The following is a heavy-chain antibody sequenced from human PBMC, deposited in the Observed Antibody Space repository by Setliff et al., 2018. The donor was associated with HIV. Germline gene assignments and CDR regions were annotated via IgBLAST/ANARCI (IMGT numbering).Heavy chain of an antibody. V-gene: IGHV3-21*01. J-gene: IGHJ4*02. Sequence: GGSLRLSCAASGFTFSDHYMDWVRQAPGKGLEWISSISGSSNYIYYEDSVKGRFTISRDNAKKLVYLQMNSLRAEDTAIYYCARDRASSGYYARFDHWGQGTLVTVSS. CDR3: ARDRASSGYYARFDH. D-gene: IGHD3-22*01. CDR1: GFTFSDHY. CDR2: ISGSSNYI.